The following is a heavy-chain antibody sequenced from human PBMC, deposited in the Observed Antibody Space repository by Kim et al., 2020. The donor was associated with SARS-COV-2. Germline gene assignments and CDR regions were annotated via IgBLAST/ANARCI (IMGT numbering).Heavy chain of an antibody. Sequence: GGSLRLSCAASGFTFSSYYMSWVRQAPGKGLEWVSVIYSGGSTYYAASVKGRFTISRHNSKNTLYLQMNSLGAADTAVYYCARDLNKVGYFDLWGRGTLVTVSS. CDR1: GFTFSSYY. D-gene: IGHD2-15*01. V-gene: IGHV3-53*04. J-gene: IGHJ2*01. CDR3: ARDLNKVGYFDL. CDR2: IYSGGST.